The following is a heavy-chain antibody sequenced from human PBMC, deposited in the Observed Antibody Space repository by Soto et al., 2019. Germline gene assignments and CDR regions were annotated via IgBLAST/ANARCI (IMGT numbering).Heavy chain of an antibody. CDR2: INPNSGGT. J-gene: IGHJ3*02. Sequence: ASVKVSCKASGYTFTGYYMHWVRQAPGQGLEWMGWINPNSGGTNYAQKFQGRATMTRDTSISTAYMELSRLRSDDTAVYYCARVQRAHYTIVVVNDAFDIWGQGTMVTVSS. D-gene: IGHD3-22*01. V-gene: IGHV1-2*02. CDR3: ARVQRAHYTIVVVNDAFDI. CDR1: GYTFTGYY.